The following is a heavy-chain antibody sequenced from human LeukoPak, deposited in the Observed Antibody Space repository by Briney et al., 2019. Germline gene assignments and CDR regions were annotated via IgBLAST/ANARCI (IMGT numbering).Heavy chain of an antibody. CDR1: GFIFSNYA. J-gene: IGHJ4*02. CDR2: ISNTGSNE. Sequence: GGSLRLSCAASGFIFSNYAMHWVRQAPDKGLEWVAVISNTGSNEYYADSVKGRFTISRDNSNNTLYLQMNSLRAEDTAVYYCATRSGYYQPFDYWGQGTLVTVSS. CDR3: ATRSGYYQPFDY. V-gene: IGHV3-30*04. D-gene: IGHD3-22*01.